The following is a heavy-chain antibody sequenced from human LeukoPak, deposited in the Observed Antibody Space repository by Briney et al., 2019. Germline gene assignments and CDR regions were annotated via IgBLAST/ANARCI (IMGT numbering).Heavy chain of an antibody. CDR3: ARGGYQSGLVRFRHFDY. V-gene: IGHV1-69*05. Sequence: ASVKVSCKASGGTFSSYAISWVRQAPGQGLEWMGGIIPIFGTANYAQKFQGRVTITTDESTSTAYMELSSLRSEDTAVYYCARGGYQSGLVRFRHFDYWGQGTLVTVSS. D-gene: IGHD3-10*01. CDR1: GGTFSSYA. J-gene: IGHJ4*02. CDR2: IIPIFGTA.